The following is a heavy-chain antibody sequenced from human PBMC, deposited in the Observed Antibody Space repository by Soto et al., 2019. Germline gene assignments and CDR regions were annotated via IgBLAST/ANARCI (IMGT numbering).Heavy chain of an antibody. CDR2: INPNSGGT. Sequence: QVQLVQSGAEVKKPGASVKVSCKASGYTFTAYYMHWVRQAPGQGLEWMGWINPNSGGTNYAQKFQGWVTMTRDTSISTAYMELSRLRSDDTAVYYCAREGQQWLASYYYYGMDVWGQGTTVTVSS. V-gene: IGHV1-2*04. J-gene: IGHJ6*02. D-gene: IGHD6-19*01. CDR1: GYTFTAYY. CDR3: AREGQQWLASYYYYGMDV.